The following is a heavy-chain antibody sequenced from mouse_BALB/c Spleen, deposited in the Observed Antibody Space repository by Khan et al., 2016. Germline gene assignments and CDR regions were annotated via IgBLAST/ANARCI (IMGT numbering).Heavy chain of an antibody. CDR3: ARGMITTFDD. CDR1: GYSITSDYA. D-gene: IGHD2-4*01. CDR2: ISYSGST. V-gene: IGHV3-2*02. J-gene: IGHJ2*01. Sequence: EVQLQESGPGLVKPSQSLSLTCTVTGYSITSDYAWNWIRQFPGNKLEWMGYISYSGSTSYNPSLKSRISITQDTSKNQFFLQLNSVTTDDTATYYCARGMITTFDDWGQGTTLTVSS.